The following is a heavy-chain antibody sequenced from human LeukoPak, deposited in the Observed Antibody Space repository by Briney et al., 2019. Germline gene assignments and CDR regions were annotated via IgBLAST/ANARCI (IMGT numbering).Heavy chain of an antibody. Sequence: GGSLRLSCAASGFTFSSYGMHWVRQAPGKGLEWVAFIRYDGSNKYYADSVKGRFTISRDNAKNSLYLQMNSLRAEDTAVYYCATSRGSWPNYFDYWGRGTLVTVSS. CDR2: IRYDGSNK. CDR1: GFTFSSYG. D-gene: IGHD6-13*01. J-gene: IGHJ4*02. CDR3: ATSRGSWPNYFDY. V-gene: IGHV3-30*02.